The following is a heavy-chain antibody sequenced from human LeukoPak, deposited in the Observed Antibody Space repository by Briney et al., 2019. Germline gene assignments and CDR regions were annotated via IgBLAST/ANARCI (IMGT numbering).Heavy chain of an antibody. CDR3: ARELRLEMATIQSFDY. J-gene: IGHJ4*02. V-gene: IGHV4-39*07. CDR2: IYYSGST. Sequence: PSETLSLTCTVAGGSISSSSYYWGWIRQPPGKGLEWIGSIYYSGSTYYNPSLKSRVTISVDTSKNQFSLKLSSVTAADTAVYYCARELRLEMATIQSFDYWGQGTLVTVSS. D-gene: IGHD5-24*01. CDR1: GGSISSSSYY.